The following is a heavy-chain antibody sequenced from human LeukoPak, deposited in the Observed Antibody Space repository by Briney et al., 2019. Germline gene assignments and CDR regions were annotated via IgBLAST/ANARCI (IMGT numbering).Heavy chain of an antibody. CDR2: IWYDGSNK. CDR1: GFPFSDYG. V-gene: IGHV3-33*01. D-gene: IGHD3-10*01. Sequence: GGSLRLSCAVSGFPFSDYGMLWVRQAPGKGLEWAAIIWYDGSNKYYADSVKGRFTISRDNSKNTLYLQMNSLRVEDTAVYYCARDYQRGARHLGDWYLDLWARGTLVTVPS. J-gene: IGHJ2*01. CDR3: ARDYQRGARHLGDWYLDL.